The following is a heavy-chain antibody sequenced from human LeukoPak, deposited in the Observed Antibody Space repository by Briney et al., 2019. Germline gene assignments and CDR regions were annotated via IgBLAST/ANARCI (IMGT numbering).Heavy chain of an antibody. V-gene: IGHV3-30-3*01. Sequence: GGSLRLSCAASGFTFSGYAMHWVRQAPGKGLECLAVISYDGSNKYYADSVKGRFTISRDNSKNTLYLQMSSLRGEDTAVFYCARSASGGNFLDLVVQYYAMDVWGQGTTVTVSS. CDR1: GFTFSGYA. J-gene: IGHJ6*02. D-gene: IGHD4-23*01. CDR2: ISYDGSNK. CDR3: ARSASGGNFLDLVVQYYAMDV.